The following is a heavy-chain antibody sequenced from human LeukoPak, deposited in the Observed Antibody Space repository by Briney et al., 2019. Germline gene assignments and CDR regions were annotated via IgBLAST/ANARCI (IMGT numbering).Heavy chain of an antibody. D-gene: IGHD1-26*01. Sequence: GGSLRLSCAASGFTFSSYGMHWVRQAPGKGLEWVAFIRYDGRNKYYADSVKGRFTISRDNSKNTLYLQMNSLRAEATAVYYCAKKSGGPSPFDYWGQGTLVTVSS. CDR3: AKKSGGPSPFDY. CDR2: IRYDGRNK. V-gene: IGHV3-30*02. CDR1: GFTFSSYG. J-gene: IGHJ4*02.